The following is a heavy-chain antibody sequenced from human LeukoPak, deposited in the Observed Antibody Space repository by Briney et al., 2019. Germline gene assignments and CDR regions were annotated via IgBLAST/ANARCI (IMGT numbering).Heavy chain of an antibody. J-gene: IGHJ3*02. CDR1: GVTLSDHH. D-gene: IGHD3-16*01. V-gene: IGHV3-72*01. Sequence: GGSLRLSCAASGVTLSDHHMDWVRQAPGKGLEWVGRTRNKARGYTTEYAASVKGRFTISRDDSKTLVYLQMKSLKTEDTAVYFCARDGGEGDNSAFDIWGQGTVVTVSS. CDR3: ARDGGEGDNSAFDI. CDR2: TRNKARGYTT.